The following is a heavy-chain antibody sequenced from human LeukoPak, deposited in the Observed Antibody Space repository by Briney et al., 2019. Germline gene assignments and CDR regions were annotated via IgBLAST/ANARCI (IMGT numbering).Heavy chain of an antibody. CDR2: INHSGST. Sequence: SETLSLTCAEAGGSFSGYYGSWIRQPPGKGLEWIGEINHSGSTNYNPSLKSRVTISVDTSKNQFSLKLSSVTAADTAVYYCARVYYDFWSHRGLSVLWGRGTLVTVSS. V-gene: IGHV4-34*01. D-gene: IGHD3-3*01. J-gene: IGHJ4*02. CDR3: ARVYYDFWSHRGLSVL. CDR1: GGSFSGYY.